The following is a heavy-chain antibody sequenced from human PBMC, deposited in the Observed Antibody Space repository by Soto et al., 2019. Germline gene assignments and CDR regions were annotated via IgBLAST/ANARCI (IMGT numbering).Heavy chain of an antibody. Sequence: QVQLVQSGAEVKRPGSSVKVSCKASGGTFKNHPISWVRQAPGQGLEWMGRIIPLFSMTDYGQNIQGRVTITADESTSTAYMELSSLRSEDTAVYYCARHYYIGSGSYYPAYLDYWGQGTLVTVTS. CDR3: ARHYYIGSGSYYPAYLDY. CDR2: IIPLFSMT. D-gene: IGHD3-10*01. CDR1: GGTFKNHP. J-gene: IGHJ4*02. V-gene: IGHV1-69*18.